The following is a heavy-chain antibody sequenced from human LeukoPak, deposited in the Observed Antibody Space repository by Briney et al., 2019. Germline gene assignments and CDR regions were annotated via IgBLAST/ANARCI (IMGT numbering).Heavy chain of an antibody. CDR3: ARGRGYCSSTSCSYFDY. D-gene: IGHD2-2*01. V-gene: IGHV4-34*01. Sequence: SETLSLTCAVYGGSFSGYYWSWIRQPPGKGLEWIGEINHGGSTNYNPSLKSRVTISVDTSKNQFSLKLSSVTAADTAVHYCARGRGYCSSTSCSYFDYWGQGTLVTVSS. CDR2: INHGGST. J-gene: IGHJ4*02. CDR1: GGSFSGYY.